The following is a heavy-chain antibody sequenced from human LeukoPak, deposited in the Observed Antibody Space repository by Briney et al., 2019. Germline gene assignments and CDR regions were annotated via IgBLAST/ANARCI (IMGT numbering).Heavy chain of an antibody. CDR3: ASSEGLPYYFDY. CDR1: GGSITNYY. Sequence: PSETLTLTCTVSGGSITNYYWSWIRQPPGMGLEWIGYIHYSGSTNYNPSLKSRVTISVDTSKNQLSQNRSSVTAADTAMYYCASSEGLPYYFDYWGQGTLVTVSS. D-gene: IGHD3-10*01. V-gene: IGHV4-59*01. J-gene: IGHJ4*02. CDR2: IHYSGST.